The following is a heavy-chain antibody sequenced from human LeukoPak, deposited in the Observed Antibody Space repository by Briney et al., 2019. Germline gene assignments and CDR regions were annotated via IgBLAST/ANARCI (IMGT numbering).Heavy chain of an antibody. D-gene: IGHD2-15*01. CDR2: IYFSGNT. V-gene: IGHV4-59*08. CDR1: GGSISSYY. CDR3: ARVVGYCSGGSCYSDY. J-gene: IGHJ4*01. Sequence: PSETLSLTCTVSGGSISSYYWSWIRQPPGKGLEWIGYIYFSGNTNYNPSLKSRVTISVDTSKNQFSLKLSSVTAADTAVYYCARVVGYCSGGSCYSDYWGHGTLVTVSS.